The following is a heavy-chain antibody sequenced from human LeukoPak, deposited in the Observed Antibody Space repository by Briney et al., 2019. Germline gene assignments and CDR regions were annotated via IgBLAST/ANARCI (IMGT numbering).Heavy chain of an antibody. V-gene: IGHV3-11*05. CDR1: GFTFSDYY. CDR2: ITGRTSNT. CDR3: ARGNYGEDY. D-gene: IGHD4-17*01. J-gene: IGHJ4*02. Sequence: GGSLRLSCAASGFTFSDYYMTWIRQAPGRGLEWISCITGRTSNTNYADSVKGRFTISRDNAKNSLYLQMNSLGVEDTAVYYCARGNYGEDYWGQGALVIVTS.